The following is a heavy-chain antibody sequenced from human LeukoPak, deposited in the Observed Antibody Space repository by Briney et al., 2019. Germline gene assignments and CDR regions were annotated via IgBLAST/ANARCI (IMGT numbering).Heavy chain of an antibody. D-gene: IGHD1-26*01. J-gene: IGHJ4*02. CDR3: ARDWVGEKFFDY. V-gene: IGHV3-21*01. Sequence: GGSLRLSCAASGFTFSSYSVNWVRQAPGKGLEWVSSISSSSSYIYYADSVKGRFTISRDNAKNSLYLQMNSLRAEDTAVYYCARDWVGEKFFDYWGQGTLVTVSS. CDR1: GFTFSSYS. CDR2: ISSSSSYI.